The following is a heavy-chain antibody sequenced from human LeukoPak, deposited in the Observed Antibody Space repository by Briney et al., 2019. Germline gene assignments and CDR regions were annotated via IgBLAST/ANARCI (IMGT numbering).Heavy chain of an antibody. J-gene: IGHJ4*02. V-gene: IGHV1-2*02. CDR3: ARLADCSSSSCRSFDY. D-gene: IGHD2-2*01. CDR1: GYTFTAYY. CDR2: INPHSGGA. Sequence: ASVKVSCKASGYTFTAYYINWVRQAPGQGLEWMGWINPHSGGAVYAQGFQGRVTMTRDTSISTAYMELSRLRSDDTAVYYCARLADCSSSSCRSFDYWGQGTLVTVSS.